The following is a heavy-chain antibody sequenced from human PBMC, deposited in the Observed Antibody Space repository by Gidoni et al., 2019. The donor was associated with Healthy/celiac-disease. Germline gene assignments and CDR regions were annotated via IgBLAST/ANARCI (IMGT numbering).Heavy chain of an antibody. CDR2: IDWDDDK. CDR1: GFSLSTSGMC. Sequence: QVTLRESGPALVKPTQTLTLTCTFSGFSLSTSGMCVSWIRQPPGKALEWLARIDWDDDKYYSTSLKTRLTISKDTSKNQVVLTMTNMDPVDTATYYCARSRLLWFGERNASYYGMDVWGQGTTVTVSS. D-gene: IGHD3-10*01. CDR3: ARSRLLWFGERNASYYGMDV. J-gene: IGHJ6*02. V-gene: IGHV2-70*15.